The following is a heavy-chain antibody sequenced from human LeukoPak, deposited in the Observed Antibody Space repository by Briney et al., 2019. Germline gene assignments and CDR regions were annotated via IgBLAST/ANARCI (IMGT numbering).Heavy chain of an antibody. CDR3: ARDRGDPTRPYYFDY. CDR2: IYTSGST. J-gene: IGHJ4*02. D-gene: IGHD3-10*01. Sequence: SQTLSLTCTVSGGSISSGSYYWSWIRQPAGKGLEWIGRIYTSGSTNYNPSLKSRVTISVDTSKNQFSLKLSSVTAADTAVYYCARDRGDPTRPYYFDYWGQGTLVTVSS. CDR1: GGSISSGSYY. V-gene: IGHV4-61*02.